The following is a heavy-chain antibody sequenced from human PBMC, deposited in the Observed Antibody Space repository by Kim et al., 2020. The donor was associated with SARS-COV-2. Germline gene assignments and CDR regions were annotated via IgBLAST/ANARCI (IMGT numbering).Heavy chain of an antibody. V-gene: IGHV5-10-1*01. J-gene: IGHJ3*02. CDR3: ARRPRVYYYDSSGRGGAFDI. CDR2: IDPSDSYT. CDR1: GYSFTSYW. Sequence: GESLKISCKGSGYSFTSYWISWVRQMPGKGLEWMGRIDPSDSYTNYSPSFQGHVTISADKSISTAYLQWSSLKASDTDMYYCARRPRVYYYDSSGRGGAFDIWGQGTMVTVSS. D-gene: IGHD3-22*01.